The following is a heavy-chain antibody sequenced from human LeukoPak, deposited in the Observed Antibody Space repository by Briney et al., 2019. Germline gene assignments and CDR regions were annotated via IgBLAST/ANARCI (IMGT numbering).Heavy chain of an antibody. CDR3: ARRNVYGEQRGFDP. V-gene: IGHV4-59*01. D-gene: IGHD4-17*01. J-gene: IGHJ5*02. CDR1: GGPISTYY. Sequence: SETLSLTCAVSGGPISTYYWNWMRQPPGKGLEWIGHIYYTGSTTYNPSLAGRVTISLDTSKNQFSLKLSSVTAADTAVYYCARRNVYGEQRGFDPWGQGTLVTVSS. CDR2: IYYTGST.